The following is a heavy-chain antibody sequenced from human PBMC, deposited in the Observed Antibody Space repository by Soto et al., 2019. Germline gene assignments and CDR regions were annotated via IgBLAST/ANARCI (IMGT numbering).Heavy chain of an antibody. CDR1: GGTFSSYT. CDR2: IIPILGIA. D-gene: IGHD2-2*01. Sequence: QVQLVQSGAEVKKPGSSVKVSCKASGGTFSSYTISWVRQAPGQGLEWMGRIIPILGIANYAQKFQGRVTITADKSTSTAYMELSSLRSEDTPVYYCARVVPAAILYYGMDLWGQRTPVTVSS. CDR3: ARVVPAAILYYGMDL. V-gene: IGHV1-69*02. J-gene: IGHJ6*02.